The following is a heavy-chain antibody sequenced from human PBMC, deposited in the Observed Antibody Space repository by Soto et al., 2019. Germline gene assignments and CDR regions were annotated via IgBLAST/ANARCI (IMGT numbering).Heavy chain of an antibody. J-gene: IGHJ6*04. V-gene: IGHV1-18*01. D-gene: IGHD3-16*01. CDR2: ISPYTGNT. CDR3: VMVDNYVTPTPQDV. Sequence: QFQLVQAGDEVKKPGASVKVSCKASGYIFVNYGIAWVRQAPRQGLEWMGWISPYTGNTHSASKVQGRLTMTTDTSTSTAYMDLGSLTSDDTAVYYCVMVDNYVTPTPQDVWGKGTTVTVSS. CDR1: GYIFVNYG.